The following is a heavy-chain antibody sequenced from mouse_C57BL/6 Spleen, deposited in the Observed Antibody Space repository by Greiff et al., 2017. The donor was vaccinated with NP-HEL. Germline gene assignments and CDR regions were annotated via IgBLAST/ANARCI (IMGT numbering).Heavy chain of an antibody. CDR2: IDPSDSYT. V-gene: IGHV1-50*01. J-gene: IGHJ3*01. CDR1: GYTFTSYW. CDR3: ARRVDYDGGPWFAY. Sequence: QVQLKQPGAELVKPGASVKLSCKASGYTFTSYWMQWVNQRPGQGLEWIGEIDPSDSYTNYNQKFKGKATLTVDTSSSTAYMQLSSLTSEDSAVYYCARRVDYDGGPWFAYWGQGTLVTVSA. D-gene: IGHD2-4*01.